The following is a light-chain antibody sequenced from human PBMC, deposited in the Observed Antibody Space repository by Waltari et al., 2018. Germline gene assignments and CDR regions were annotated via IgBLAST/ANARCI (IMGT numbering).Light chain of an antibody. CDR2: WAS. J-gene: IGKJ1*01. V-gene: IGKV4-1*01. Sequence: DIVMTQSPESLAVSLGERATINCKSSLSLLYNSNNKNYLAWYQQKPGQPPKLLIYWASTRESGVPERFSGSGSRTDFTLTISSLQAEDVAVYCCQQYYSSPWTFGQGTKVEIK. CDR1: LSLLYNSNNKNY. CDR3: QQYYSSPWT.